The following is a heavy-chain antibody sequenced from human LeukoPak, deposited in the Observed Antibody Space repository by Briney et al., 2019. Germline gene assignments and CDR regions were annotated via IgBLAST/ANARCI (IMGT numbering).Heavy chain of an antibody. CDR3: ARILISTVERDFDY. CDR1: GFSVRTSGMC. CDR2: SDWDDDK. D-gene: IGHD3-3*02. V-gene: IGHV2-70*01. Sequence: SGPALVKPRQILTLILTFSGFSVRTSGMCVSWIGQPPWKALEWLALSDWDDDKYYSTSLKTRLTISKDTSKNLVVLTMTNMDPVDTATYYCARILISTVERDFDYWGQGTLVTVSS. J-gene: IGHJ4*02.